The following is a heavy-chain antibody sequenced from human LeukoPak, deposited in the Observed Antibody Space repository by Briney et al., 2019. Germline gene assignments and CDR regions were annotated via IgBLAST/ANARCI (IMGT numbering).Heavy chain of an antibody. CDR2: IYYSGST. J-gene: IGHJ5*02. V-gene: IGHV4-59*12. CDR1: GGSISSYY. Sequence: SETLSLTCTVSGGSISSYYWSWIRQPPGKGLEWIGYIYYSGSTNYNPSLKSRVTISVDTSKNQFSLNLTSLTAADTGIYYCARGPMLSWFDPWGQGTLVTVSS. CDR3: ARGPMLSWFDP. D-gene: IGHD2-8*01.